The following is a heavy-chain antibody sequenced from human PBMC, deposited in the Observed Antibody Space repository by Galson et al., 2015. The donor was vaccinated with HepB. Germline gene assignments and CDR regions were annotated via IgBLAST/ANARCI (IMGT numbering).Heavy chain of an antibody. J-gene: IGHJ4*02. CDR3: ARGSSARYFDY. CDR1: GDSVSSNSAT. CDR2: TYYRSKWYN. D-gene: IGHD6-19*01. V-gene: IGHV6-1*01. Sequence: CAISGDSVSSNSATWIWIRQSPSRGLEWLGRTYYRSKWYNDYATSVKSRISIDPGTSKNQFSLQLNSVTPEDTAVYYCARGSSARYFDYWGQGTLVTVSS.